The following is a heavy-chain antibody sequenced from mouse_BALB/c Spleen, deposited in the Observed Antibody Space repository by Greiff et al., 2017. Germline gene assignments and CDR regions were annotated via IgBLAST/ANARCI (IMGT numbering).Heavy chain of an antibody. Sequence: DVKLVESGPGLVKPSQSLSLTCTVTGYSITSDYAWNWIRQFPGNKLEWMGYISYSGSTSYNPSLKSRISITRDTSKNQFFLQLNSVTTEDTATYYCASPYYYGFAYWGQGTLVTVSA. CDR1: GYSITSDYA. CDR3: ASPYYYGFAY. V-gene: IGHV3-2*02. CDR2: ISYSGST. J-gene: IGHJ3*01. D-gene: IGHD1-1*01.